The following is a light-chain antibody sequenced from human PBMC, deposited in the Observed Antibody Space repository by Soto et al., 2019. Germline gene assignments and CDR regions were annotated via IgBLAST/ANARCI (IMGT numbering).Light chain of an antibody. CDR2: WAS. Sequence: DIVMTPSPDSLAVSLGERATINCKSSQSVLYSSNNKNYLAWYQQKPGQPPKLLIYWASTRESGVPDRFSGSGSGTDFTLTISSLQAEDVAVYYCQQDYSTPPYTFGQGTKLEIK. J-gene: IGKJ2*01. CDR3: QQDYSTPPYT. CDR1: QSVLYSSNNKNY. V-gene: IGKV4-1*01.